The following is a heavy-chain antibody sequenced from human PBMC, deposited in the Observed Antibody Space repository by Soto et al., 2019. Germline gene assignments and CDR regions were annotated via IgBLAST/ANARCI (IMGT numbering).Heavy chain of an antibody. CDR3: ARDGGYYATDV. V-gene: IGHV4-31*03. CDR2: IYYSGGS. Sequence: QVQLQESGPGLVKPQQTLSLTCTVSGASITSGGSGGYYWSWIRQLPGRGLEWIGYIYYSGGSYYNPSLKSRVTISLDTSKNHVSLSLGSVTAADTAVYYCARDGGYYATDVWGQGTTVTVSS. D-gene: IGHD3-10*01. CDR1: GASITSGGSGGYY. J-gene: IGHJ6*02.